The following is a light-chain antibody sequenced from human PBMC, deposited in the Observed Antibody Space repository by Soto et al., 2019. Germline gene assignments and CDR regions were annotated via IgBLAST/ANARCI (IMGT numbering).Light chain of an antibody. CDR2: DVS. J-gene: IGLJ1*01. Sequence: QSVLTQPASVSGSPGQSITISCTGTSSDVGGYNYVSWYQQHPGKAPKLMIYDVSNRPSGISNRFSGSESGNTASLTISGLQAEDEADYYCSSYTGSSTYVFGTGTKAT. V-gene: IGLV2-14*01. CDR1: SSDVGGYNY. CDR3: SSYTGSSTYV.